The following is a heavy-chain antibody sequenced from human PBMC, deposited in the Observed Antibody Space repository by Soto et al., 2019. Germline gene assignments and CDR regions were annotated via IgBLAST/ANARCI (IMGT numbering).Heavy chain of an antibody. CDR2: INSDGSST. CDR3: VRTSLVVAAATREDY. J-gene: IGHJ4*02. Sequence: EVQLVESGGGLVQPGGSLRLSCAASGFTFSSYWMYWVRQAPGKGLVWVSRINSDGSSTSDADSVKGRFTISRDNATNTLYLQMNSLRAEDTAVYYCVRTSLVVAAATREDYWGQGTLVTVSS. CDR1: GFTFSSYW. V-gene: IGHV3-74*01. D-gene: IGHD2-15*01.